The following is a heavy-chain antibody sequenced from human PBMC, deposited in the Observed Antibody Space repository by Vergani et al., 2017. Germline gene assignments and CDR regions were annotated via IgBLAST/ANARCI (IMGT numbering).Heavy chain of an antibody. CDR1: GASVNSYY. CDR3: ARSRIYYGAGSPDY. J-gene: IGHJ4*02. D-gene: IGHD3-10*01. Sequence: VLLQEPGPGLVKPSETLSLTCTVSGASVNSYYWSWIRQPPGKGLEWMGYVSFRGDTFYDPSVKVRMTISLNTSSNQFSLYLTSVTAADTAVYYCARSRIYYGAGSPDYWGQGTLVTVSS. CDR2: VSFRGDT. V-gene: IGHV4-59*02.